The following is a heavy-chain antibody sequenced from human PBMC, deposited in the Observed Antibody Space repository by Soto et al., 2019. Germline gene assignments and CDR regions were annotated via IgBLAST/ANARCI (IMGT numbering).Heavy chain of an antibody. Sequence: PSETLSLTCTVSGGSISSYYWSWIRQPPGKGLEWIGYIYYSGSTNYNTSLKSRVTISVDTSKNQFSLKLSSVTAADTAVYYCASEVPPAAGWFEPWGQGTLLTASS. D-gene: IGHD6-13*01. CDR2: IYYSGST. J-gene: IGHJ5*02. CDR1: GGSISSYY. CDR3: ASEVPPAAGWFEP. V-gene: IGHV4-59*01.